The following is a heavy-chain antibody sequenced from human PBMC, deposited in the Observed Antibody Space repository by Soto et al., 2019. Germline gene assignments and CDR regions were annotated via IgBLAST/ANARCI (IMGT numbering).Heavy chain of an antibody. J-gene: IGHJ4*02. CDR3: VREIISTVTEPPQF. CDR1: GFTFSYYS. Sequence: EVQLVESGGGLVKPGGSLRISCTASGFTFSYYSMNWVRQAPGKGLEWVSAISSSSLHIYYVDSVKGQFTISRDNAKSSLFLQMNSPRAEDTAVYYCVREIISTVTEPPQFWGQGTLVTVSS. D-gene: IGHD4-17*01. V-gene: IGHV3-21*01. CDR2: ISSSSLHI.